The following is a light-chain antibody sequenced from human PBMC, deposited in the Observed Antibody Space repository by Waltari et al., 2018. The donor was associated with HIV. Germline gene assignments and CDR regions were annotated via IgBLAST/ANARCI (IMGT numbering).Light chain of an antibody. CDR1: QSVSSN. J-gene: IGKJ1*01. CDR2: GAS. V-gene: IGKV3-15*01. CDR3: QQYNNWPWT. Sequence: EMVMTQSPATLSVSPGERATLSCRASQSVSSNLAWYQQKPGQAPRLLIYGASTRATGIAARFSGSGSGTEFTLTISSLQSEDFVVYYCQQYNNWPWTFGQGTKVEIK.